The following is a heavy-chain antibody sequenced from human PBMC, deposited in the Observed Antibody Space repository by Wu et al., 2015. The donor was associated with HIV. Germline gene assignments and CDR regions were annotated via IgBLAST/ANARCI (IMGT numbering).Heavy chain of an antibody. CDR1: GYTFTSYG. J-gene: IGHJ5*02. CDR3: ARDGDYCSEVNCNFRWFDP. V-gene: IGHV1-18*01. CDR2: ISVYNGNT. Sequence: QVQLVQSGAEVKKPGASVKVSCKASGYTFTSYGISWVRQAPGQGLEWMGWISVYNGNTNYAQKLQGRVTMTTDTSTSTAYMEMSSLTSADTAMYYCARDGDYCSEVNCNFRWFDPGAREPGHRLL. D-gene: IGHD2-15*01.